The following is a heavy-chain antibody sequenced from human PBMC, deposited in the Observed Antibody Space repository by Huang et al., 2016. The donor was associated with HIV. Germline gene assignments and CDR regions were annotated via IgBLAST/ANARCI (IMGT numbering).Heavy chain of an antibody. CDR1: GFPFTNYD. CDR3: ARARGYYYDGRSYYSRYSFDS. V-gene: IGHV1-8*03. D-gene: IGHD3-22*01. Sequence: QVQLVQSGAEVRKPGASVRVPCKASGFPFTNYDFNWVRQASGQGLEWMGWMNPNSGNTGYAQKFQGRVTITRNTSINTAYMDLRSLRSDDTAVYYCARARGYYYDGRSYYSRYSFDSWGQGTLVTVSS. CDR2: MNPNSGNT. J-gene: IGHJ4*02.